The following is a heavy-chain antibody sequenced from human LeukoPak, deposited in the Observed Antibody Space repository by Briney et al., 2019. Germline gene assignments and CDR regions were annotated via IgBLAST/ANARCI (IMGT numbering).Heavy chain of an antibody. CDR3: ASGHYYDSSGYYYDY. D-gene: IGHD3-22*01. Sequence: GGSLRLSCAASGFTFSTYGMHWVRQAPGKGLEWVAFIRYDGSNKYYADSVKGRFTISRDNAKNSLYLQMNSLRAEDTAVYYCASGHYYDSSGYYYDYWGQGTLVTVSS. J-gene: IGHJ4*02. V-gene: IGHV3-30*02. CDR2: IRYDGSNK. CDR1: GFTFSTYG.